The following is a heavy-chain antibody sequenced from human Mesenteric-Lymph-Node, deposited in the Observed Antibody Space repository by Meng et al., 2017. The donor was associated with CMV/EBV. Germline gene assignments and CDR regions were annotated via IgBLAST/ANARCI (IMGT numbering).Heavy chain of an antibody. Sequence: GGSLRLSCEAPTFTMRNHYMSWVRQAPGKGLQWVALIYGDGTTYYADALKSRFTISRDNAKNSLYLQMNSLRAEDTAVYYCARGYNNRPGNWFDPWGQGTLVTVSS. D-gene: IGHD1-14*01. CDR2: IYGDGTT. V-gene: IGHV3-53*01. CDR1: TFTMRNHY. CDR3: ARGYNNRPGNWFDP. J-gene: IGHJ5*02.